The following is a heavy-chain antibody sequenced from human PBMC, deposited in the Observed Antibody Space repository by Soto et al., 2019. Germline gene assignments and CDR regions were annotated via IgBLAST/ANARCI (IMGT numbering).Heavy chain of an antibody. D-gene: IGHD3-3*01. J-gene: IGHJ5*02. CDR3: ARDLAPVLGFGVVTHPWFDP. Sequence: SETLSLTCTVSGGSISSYYWSWIRQPAGKGLEWIGRIYTSGSTNYNPSLKSRVTMSVDTSKNQFPLKLSSVTAADTAVYYCARDLAPVLGFGVVTHPWFDPWGQGTLVTVSS. V-gene: IGHV4-4*07. CDR1: GGSISSYY. CDR2: IYTSGST.